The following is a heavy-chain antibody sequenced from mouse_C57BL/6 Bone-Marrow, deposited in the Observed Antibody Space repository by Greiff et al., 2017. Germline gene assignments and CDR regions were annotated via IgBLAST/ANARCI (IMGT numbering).Heavy chain of an antibody. CDR3: ARLGLRRPAY. CDR1: GYTFTSYW. V-gene: IGHV1-50*01. D-gene: IGHD2-4*01. Sequence: QVQLQQPGAELVKPGASVKLSCKASGYTFTSYWMQWVKQRPGQGLEWIGEIDPSDSYTNYNQKFKGKATLTVDTSSSTAYMQLSSLTSEDSAVYYCARLGLRRPAYWGQGTLVTVSA. CDR2: IDPSDSYT. J-gene: IGHJ3*01.